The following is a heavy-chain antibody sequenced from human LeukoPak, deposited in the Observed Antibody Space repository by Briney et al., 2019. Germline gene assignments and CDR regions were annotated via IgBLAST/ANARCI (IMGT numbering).Heavy chain of an antibody. CDR2: INHSGST. J-gene: IGHJ4*02. CDR1: GGSFSGYY. CDR3: ARGQIPSRNFDY. V-gene: IGHV4-34*01. Sequence: SETLSLTCAVYGGSFSGYYWSWIRQPPGKGLEWIGEINHSGSTNYNPSLKSRVTISVDTSKNQFSLKLSSVTAADTAVYYCARGQIPSRNFDYWGQGTLVTVPS. D-gene: IGHD2-2*01.